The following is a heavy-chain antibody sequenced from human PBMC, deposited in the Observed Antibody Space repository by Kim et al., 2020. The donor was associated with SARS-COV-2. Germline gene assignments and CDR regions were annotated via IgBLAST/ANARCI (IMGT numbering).Heavy chain of an antibody. CDR1: GYTLTELS. V-gene: IGHV1-24*01. D-gene: IGHD6-13*01. Sequence: ASVKVSCKVSGYTLTELSMHWVRQAPGKGLEWMGGFDPEDGETIYAQKFQGRATMTEDTSTDTAYMELSSLRSEDTAVYYCATGSWGETAIDYWGQGTLVTVSS. CDR2: FDPEDGET. J-gene: IGHJ4*02. CDR3: ATGSWGETAIDY.